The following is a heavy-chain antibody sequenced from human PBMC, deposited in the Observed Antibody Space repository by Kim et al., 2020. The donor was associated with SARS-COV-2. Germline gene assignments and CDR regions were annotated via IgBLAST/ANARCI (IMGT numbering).Heavy chain of an antibody. Sequence: SETLSLTCSVSGGSISSSYWSWIRQPPGKEPEWLGFIYNSGSTNYNPSLKSRVTISLDTSKNQFSLKLSSVTAADTAVYFCAKSVGMVREDPYRFDIWG. V-gene: IGHV4-59*01. CDR3: AKSVGMVREDPYRFDI. CDR1: GGSISSSY. J-gene: IGHJ3*02. D-gene: IGHD3-3*01. CDR2: IYNSGST.